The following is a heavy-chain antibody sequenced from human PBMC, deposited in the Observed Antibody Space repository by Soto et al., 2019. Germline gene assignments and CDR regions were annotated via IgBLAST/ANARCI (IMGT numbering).Heavy chain of an antibody. D-gene: IGHD5-18*01. J-gene: IGHJ4*02. Sequence: ASVKVSFKASGYTFTSYGISWLRQAPGQGLEWMGWVSAYNGNTNYAQKLQGRVTMTTDTSTSTAYMELRSLRSDDTAVYYCARDTNTAMVPIDYWGQGTLVTVSS. CDR2: VSAYNGNT. CDR1: GYTFTSYG. V-gene: IGHV1-18*01. CDR3: ARDTNTAMVPIDY.